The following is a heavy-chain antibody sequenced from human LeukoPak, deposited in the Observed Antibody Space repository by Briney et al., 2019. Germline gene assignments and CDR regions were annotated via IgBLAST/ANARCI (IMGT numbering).Heavy chain of an antibody. Sequence: SETLSLTCTVSGGSISSYYWSWIRQPPGKGLEWIGYIYYSGSTNYNPSLKSRVTISVDTSKNQFSLKLSSVTAADTAVYYCARQRAVAGPYYYYMDVWGKGTTVTASS. CDR2: IYYSGST. J-gene: IGHJ6*03. V-gene: IGHV4-59*08. CDR3: ARQRAVAGPYYYYMDV. CDR1: GGSISSYY. D-gene: IGHD6-19*01.